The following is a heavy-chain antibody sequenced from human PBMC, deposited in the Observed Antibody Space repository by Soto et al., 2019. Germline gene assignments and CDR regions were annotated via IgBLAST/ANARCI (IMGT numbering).Heavy chain of an antibody. CDR3: ARQGGDTSIVRDYGMDV. CDR1: GDSVSSNSAA. J-gene: IGHJ6*02. CDR2: TYYRSKWYN. Sequence: SRTLSLPCAISGDSVSSNSAAWNWIRQSPSRGLEWLGRTYYRSKWYNDYAVSVKRRLNIIPDTSKDQFSLQLNSVTPEDTAVYDCARQGGDTSIVRDYGMDVWGQGTTVTVYS. V-gene: IGHV6-1*01. D-gene: IGHD5-18*01.